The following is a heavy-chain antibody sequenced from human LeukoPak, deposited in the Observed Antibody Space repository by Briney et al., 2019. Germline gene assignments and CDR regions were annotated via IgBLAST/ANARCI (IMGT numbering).Heavy chain of an antibody. CDR2: INHSGST. CDR1: GGSFSGYY. J-gene: IGHJ5*02. Sequence: SETLSLTCAVYGGSFSGYYWNWIRQPPGKGLEWIGEINHSGSTNYNPSLKSRVTISVDTSKNRFSLKLSSVTAADTAVYYCARRGRYCSGGSCFIGLFDPWGQGTLVTVSS. CDR3: ARRGRYCSGGSCFIGLFDP. D-gene: IGHD2-15*01. V-gene: IGHV4-34*01.